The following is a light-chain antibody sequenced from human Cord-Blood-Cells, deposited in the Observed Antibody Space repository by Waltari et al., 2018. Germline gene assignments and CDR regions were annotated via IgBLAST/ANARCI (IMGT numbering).Light chain of an antibody. Sequence: QSVLTLPPSASGTPGQRVTISCSGSSSNIGSNYVYWYQQLPGTAPKLLIYRNNQRPSGVPDRFSGSKSCTSASLAISGLRSEDEADYYCAAWDDSLSGPGVFGGGTKLTVL. V-gene: IGLV1-47*01. CDR3: AAWDDSLSGPGV. CDR2: RNN. J-gene: IGLJ3*02. CDR1: SSNIGSNY.